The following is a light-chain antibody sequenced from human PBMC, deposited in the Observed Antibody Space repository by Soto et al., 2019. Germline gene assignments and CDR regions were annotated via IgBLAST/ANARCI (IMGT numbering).Light chain of an antibody. Sequence: QSVPTQPPSVSGAPGQRVTISCTGSSSNIGAGYDVHWYQQLPGTAPKLLIYGNSNRPSGVPDRFSGSKSGTSASLAITGLQAEDEADYYCQSYDSSLSEVFGGGTKVTVL. CDR3: QSYDSSLSEV. J-gene: IGLJ3*02. CDR1: SSNIGAGYD. CDR2: GNS. V-gene: IGLV1-40*01.